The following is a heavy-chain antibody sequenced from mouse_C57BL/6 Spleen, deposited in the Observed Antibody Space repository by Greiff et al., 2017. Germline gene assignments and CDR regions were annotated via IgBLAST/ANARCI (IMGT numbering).Heavy chain of an antibody. CDR2: IDPETGGT. Sequence: QVQLKESGAELVRPGASVTLSCKASGYTFTDYEMHWVKQTPVHGLEWIGAIDPETGGTAYNQKFKGKAILTADKSSSTAYMELRSLTSEDSAVYYCTRAYGSSYPYYFDYWGQGTTLTVSS. J-gene: IGHJ2*01. V-gene: IGHV1-15*01. CDR3: TRAYGSSYPYYFDY. CDR1: GYTFTDYE. D-gene: IGHD1-1*01.